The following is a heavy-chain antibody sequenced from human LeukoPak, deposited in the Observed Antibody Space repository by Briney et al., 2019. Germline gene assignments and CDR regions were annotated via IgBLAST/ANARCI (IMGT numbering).Heavy chain of an antibody. CDR3: ARVGGADYSGYADY. CDR1: GFTFSSYA. V-gene: IGHV3-30-3*01. J-gene: IGHJ4*02. D-gene: IGHD5-12*01. CDR2: ISYDGSNK. Sequence: PGRSLRLSCAASGFTFSSYAMHWVRQAPGKGLEWVAVISYDGSNKYYADSVKGRFTISRDNSKNTLYLQMNSLRAEDTAAYYCARVGGADYSGYADYWGQGTLVTVSS.